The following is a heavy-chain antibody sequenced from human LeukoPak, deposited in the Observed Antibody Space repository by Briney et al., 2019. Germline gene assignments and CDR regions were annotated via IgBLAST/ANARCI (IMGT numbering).Heavy chain of an antibody. CDR1: GFAFKSYA. CDR2: INDNGGQR. V-gene: IGHV3-23*01. J-gene: IGHJ4*01. Sequence: PGGSLRLSCAASGFAFKSYAMTWVRQAPGKGLQWVSNINDNGGQRHYADSVKGRFTISRDNSKNTLFLQMDSLRAEDTAVYYCAKTQWKVGATDYFDYWGHGILVTVS. D-gene: IGHD1-26*01. CDR3: AKTQWKVGATDYFDY.